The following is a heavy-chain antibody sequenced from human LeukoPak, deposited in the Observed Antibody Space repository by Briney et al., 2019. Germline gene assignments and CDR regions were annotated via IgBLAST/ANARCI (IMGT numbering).Heavy chain of an antibody. CDR2: INPNSGGT. V-gene: IGHV1-2*06. CDR1: GYTFTGYY. CDR3: ASLDYDSSGTAVDY. Sequence: ASVKVSCKAPGYTFTGYYMHWVRQAPGQGLEWMGRINPNSGGTNYAQKFQGRVTMTRDTSISTAYMELSRLRSDDTAVYYCASLDYDSSGTAVDYWGQGTLVTVSS. J-gene: IGHJ4*02. D-gene: IGHD3-22*01.